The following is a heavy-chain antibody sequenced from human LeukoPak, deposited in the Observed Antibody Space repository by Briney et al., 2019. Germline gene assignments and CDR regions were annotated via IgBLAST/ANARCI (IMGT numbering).Heavy chain of an antibody. CDR1: GFTFSSYS. Sequence: PGGSLRLSCAASGFTFSSYSMNWVRQAPGKGLEWVSYISSSSSTIYYADSVKGRFTISRDNAKNSLYLQMNSLRAEDTAVYYSARVGIQLWLPYFDYWGQGTLVTVSS. CDR2: ISSSSSTI. V-gene: IGHV3-48*01. D-gene: IGHD5-18*01. J-gene: IGHJ4*02. CDR3: ARVGIQLWLPYFDY.